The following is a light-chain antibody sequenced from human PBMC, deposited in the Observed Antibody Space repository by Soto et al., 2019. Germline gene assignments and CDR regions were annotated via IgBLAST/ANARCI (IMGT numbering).Light chain of an antibody. CDR2: DAS. V-gene: IGKV3-11*01. CDR3: QQRSNWPPSLT. CDR1: QSVSSY. Sequence: EIVLTQSPATLSLSPGERATVSCRASQSVSSYLAWYQQKPGQAPRLLIYDASIRATGIPARFSGSGSGTDFTLSISSLEPEDFAVYYCQQRSNWPPSLTFGGGTKVEIK. J-gene: IGKJ4*01.